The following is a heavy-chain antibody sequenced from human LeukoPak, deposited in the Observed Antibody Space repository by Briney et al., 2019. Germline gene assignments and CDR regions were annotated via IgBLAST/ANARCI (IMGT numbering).Heavy chain of an antibody. V-gene: IGHV3-7*03. CDR2: IKQDGSEK. J-gene: IGHJ4*02. D-gene: IGHD1-26*01. Sequence: PGGSLRLSCIVSGGTFSSYYMTWVRQAPGKGLEWVANIKQDGSEKIYVDSVKGRFTISRDNAKISLYLQMNSLRAEDTAVYYCARDRYVGATTAGDSDSWGQGTLVTVSS. CDR1: GGTFSSYY. CDR3: ARDRYVGATTAGDSDS.